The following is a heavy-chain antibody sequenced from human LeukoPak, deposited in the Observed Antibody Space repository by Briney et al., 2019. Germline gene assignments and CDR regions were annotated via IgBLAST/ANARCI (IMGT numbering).Heavy chain of an antibody. CDR2: IYYSGST. D-gene: IGHD3-16*01. CDR1: GGSISSYS. V-gene: IGHV4-59*01. J-gene: IGHJ4*02. CDR3: AREQDYGHFDY. Sequence: SETLSLTCTVSGGSISSYSWRWLRQPPVKGLEWIGYIYYSGSTNYNPSLKSRVTISVDTSKNQFSLKLSSVTAADTAVYYCAREQDYGHFDYWGQGTLVTVSS.